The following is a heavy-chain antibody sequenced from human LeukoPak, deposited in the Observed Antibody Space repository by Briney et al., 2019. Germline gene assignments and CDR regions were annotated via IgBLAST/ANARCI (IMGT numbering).Heavy chain of an antibody. V-gene: IGHV4-30-4*01. J-gene: IGHJ5*02. CDR1: GGSITSGNYY. D-gene: IGHD6-6*01. Sequence: SETLSLTCSVSGGSITSGNYYWSWIRQSPGKGLEWIGDIFYTGSTNYSPSLKSRVSMSVDTFKNQFSLKLSSVTAADTAVYYCARKYPDHWFDPWGQGTLVTVSS. CDR3: ARKYPDHWFDP. CDR2: IFYTGST.